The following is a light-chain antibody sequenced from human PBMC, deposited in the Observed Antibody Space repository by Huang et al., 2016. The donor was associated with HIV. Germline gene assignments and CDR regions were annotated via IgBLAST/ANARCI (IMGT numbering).Light chain of an antibody. CDR1: QNIGGS. V-gene: IGKV3-15*01. CDR2: EAS. Sequence: EIVMTQSPATLSVSPGEIATLSCRASQNIGGSLALYQKKPGQAPSLLIYEASTRATGIPARFSGSESGTDFTLTISSLQSEDFAVYYCQQYNDWSAVTFGGGTKVEI. J-gene: IGKJ4*01. CDR3: QQYNDWSAVT.